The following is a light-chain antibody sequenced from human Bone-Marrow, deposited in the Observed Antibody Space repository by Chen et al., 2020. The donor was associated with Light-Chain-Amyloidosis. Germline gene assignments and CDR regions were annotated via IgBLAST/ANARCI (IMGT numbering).Light chain of an antibody. V-gene: IGLV6-57*01. CDR1: SGSIATNY. CDR2: EDD. Sequence: NFMLTQPHSVSESPGSTVNISSTRSSGSIATNYVQWSQQRPGSSPATVIYEDDQRPAGVPYRFSGSIDRSSNSDSLTNSGLKTEDEADYYCQSYQSSSQGVFGGGTKLTVL. CDR3: QSYQSSSQGV. J-gene: IGLJ3*02.